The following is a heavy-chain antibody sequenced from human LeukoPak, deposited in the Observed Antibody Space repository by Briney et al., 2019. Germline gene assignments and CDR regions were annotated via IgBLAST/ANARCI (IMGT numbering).Heavy chain of an antibody. Sequence: ASVKVSCKASGYTFSSFGISWVRQAPGQGLEWMGWIAVYNGNTDYAQKFQGRLTMTTDTSTSTAYMELRSLRSDDTALYCARDQLVLPRGISGYWGQGTLVTVSS. J-gene: IGHJ4*02. D-gene: IGHD1-14*01. CDR3: ARDQLVLPRGISGY. CDR2: IAVYNGNT. V-gene: IGHV1-18*01. CDR1: GYTFSSFG.